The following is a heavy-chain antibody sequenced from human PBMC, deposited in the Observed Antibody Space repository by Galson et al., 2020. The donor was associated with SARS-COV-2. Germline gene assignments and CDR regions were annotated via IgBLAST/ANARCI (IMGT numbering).Heavy chain of an antibody. D-gene: IGHD1-1*01. CDR3: ARGYFYFDH. Sequence: PSETLSLTCTVSGYSISSGFWWGWIRQPPGQGLEWIGYLYQGGTNYFNPSLKSRVVFSLDTSKNQLSLKLTSVTAADTAVYFCARGYFYFDHWGQGTLVTVSS. CDR1: GYSISSGFW. J-gene: IGHJ4*02. V-gene: IGHV4-38-2*02. CDR2: LYQGGTN.